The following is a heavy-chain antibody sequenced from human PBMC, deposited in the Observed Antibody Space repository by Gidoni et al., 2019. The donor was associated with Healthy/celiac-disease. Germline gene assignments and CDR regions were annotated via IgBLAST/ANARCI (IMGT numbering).Heavy chain of an antibody. CDR3: ARVSGGNSPDDAFDI. J-gene: IGHJ3*02. D-gene: IGHD2-21*02. Sequence: VQLVESGGGVVQPGRYLSLSCAAAGFTFSRCGLDWVRPAPGKGPGLVAVIWYDGSNKYYADSVKGRFTISRDNSKNTLYLQMNSLRAEDTAVYYCARVSGGNSPDDAFDIWGQGTMVTVSS. CDR2: IWYDGSNK. V-gene: IGHV3-33*01. CDR1: GFTFSRCG.